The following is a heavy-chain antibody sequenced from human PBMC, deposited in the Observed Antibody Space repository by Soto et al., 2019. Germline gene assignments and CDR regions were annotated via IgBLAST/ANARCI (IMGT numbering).Heavy chain of an antibody. CDR2: THRGGDT. V-gene: IGHV3-53*01. J-gene: IGHJ4*02. CDR3: ARTIVVAGTADYFDY. Sequence: PGGSLRLSCAAFGFTVIRNSMSWVRQAPGKGLEWVSVTHRGGDTYYADSVKGRFTISRDDSKNTLFVQMNSLRVEDTAVYYCARTIVVAGTADYFDYWGQGTLVTVSS. CDR1: GFTVIRNS. D-gene: IGHD6-19*01.